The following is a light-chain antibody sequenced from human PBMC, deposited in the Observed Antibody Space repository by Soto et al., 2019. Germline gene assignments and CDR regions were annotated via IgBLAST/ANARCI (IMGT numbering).Light chain of an antibody. J-gene: IGKJ1*01. Sequence: EIVLTQSPGPLSLSPGERATLSCRASQSVNSNYLAWYQQKPGQAPRLHIYGASSRATGIPDRFSGSGSGTDFTLTISRLEPEDFAVYYCQQYGSSPRTFGQGTKVEIK. CDR1: QSVNSNY. V-gene: IGKV3-20*01. CDR2: GAS. CDR3: QQYGSSPRT.